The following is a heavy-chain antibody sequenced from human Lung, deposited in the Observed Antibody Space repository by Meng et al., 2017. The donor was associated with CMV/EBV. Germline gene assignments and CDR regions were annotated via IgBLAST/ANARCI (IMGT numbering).Heavy chain of an antibody. D-gene: IGHD2-15*01. J-gene: IGHJ4*02. V-gene: IGHV1-18*01. CDR1: GYTFGSYG. Sequence: QVHLRHAGPEVKRPGASVRFSCKASGYTFGSYGICWVRQAPGQGLEWMGWFVNYVDTYPAPKFQGRVTMTTDTHTNTAFMELRSLTSDDTAVYYCASGTPGRSYCDYWGQGTLVTVSS. CDR3: ASGTPGRSYCDY. CDR2: FVNYVDT.